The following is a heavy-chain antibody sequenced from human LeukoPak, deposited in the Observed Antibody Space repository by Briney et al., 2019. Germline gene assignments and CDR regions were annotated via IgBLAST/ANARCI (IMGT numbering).Heavy chain of an antibody. V-gene: IGHV3-48*01. CDR2: ISRDSSVI. CDR1: GFTFSGYS. Sequence: GGALRLSCAASGFTFSGYSMNLVRQAPGKGREWVSYISRDSSVIYYADSVKGRFTISRDNAKNSLYLQMNSLRADDTGVFYCSRVRAAAEGTTFDYWGQGTLVTVSS. D-gene: IGHD6-13*01. CDR3: SRVRAAAEGTTFDY. J-gene: IGHJ4*02.